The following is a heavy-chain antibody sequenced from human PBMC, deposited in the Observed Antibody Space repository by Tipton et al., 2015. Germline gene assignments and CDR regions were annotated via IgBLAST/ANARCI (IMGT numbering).Heavy chain of an antibody. CDR2: ISNSGGIT. CDR3: AKGGHYYSGMDV. D-gene: IGHD1-26*01. Sequence: SLRLSCAASGFNLSDYHMNWIRQAPGKGLEWISYISNSGGITYYADSVRGRFTISRVNANNSLYLQMNGLRADDTALYYCAKGGHYYSGMDVWGQGTTVTVSS. V-gene: IGHV3-11*01. J-gene: IGHJ6*02. CDR1: GFNLSDYH.